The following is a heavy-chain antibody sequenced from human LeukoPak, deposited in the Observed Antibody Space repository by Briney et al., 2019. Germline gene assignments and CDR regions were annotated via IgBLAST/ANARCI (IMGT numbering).Heavy chain of an antibody. CDR3: AGSSIVATTDFDY. J-gene: IGHJ4*02. D-gene: IGHD5-12*01. CDR2: INPNSGGT. CDR1: GYTFTGYY. Sequence: ASVKVSCKASGYTFTGYYMHWVRQAPGQGLEWMGWINPNSGGTNYAQKFQGRVTMTRDTSTSTAYMELSRLRSDDTAVYYCAGSSIVATTDFDYWGQGTLVTVSS. V-gene: IGHV1-2*02.